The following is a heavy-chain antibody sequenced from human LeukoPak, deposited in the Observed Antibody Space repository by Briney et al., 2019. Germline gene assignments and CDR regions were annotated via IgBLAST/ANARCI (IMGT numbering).Heavy chain of an antibody. J-gene: IGHJ4*02. Sequence: PSETLSLTCTVSGGSISSYYWSWIRQPPGKGLEWIWYIYYSGSTNYNPSLKSRVTITVDTSTKQFSLKLSTVTAAEEAVVYCAGNMWGSDCYTHYFDYWGQGTLVTVSS. CDR3: AGNMWGSDCYTHYFDY. D-gene: IGHD2-21*01. V-gene: IGHV4-59*01. CDR2: IYYSGST. CDR1: GGSISSYY.